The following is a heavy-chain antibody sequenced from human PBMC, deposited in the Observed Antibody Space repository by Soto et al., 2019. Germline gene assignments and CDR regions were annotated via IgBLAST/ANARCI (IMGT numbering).Heavy chain of an antibody. J-gene: IGHJ4*02. CDR3: ARGLYYYDSSGYYFDY. D-gene: IGHD3-22*01. V-gene: IGHV1-69*10. Sequence: SVKVSCKASGGTFSSYAISWVRQAPGQGLEWMGGIIPILGIANYAQKFQGRVTITADKSTSTAYMELSSLRSEDTAVYYCARGLYYYDSSGYYFDYWGQGTLVTVSS. CDR2: IIPILGIA. CDR1: GGTFSSYA.